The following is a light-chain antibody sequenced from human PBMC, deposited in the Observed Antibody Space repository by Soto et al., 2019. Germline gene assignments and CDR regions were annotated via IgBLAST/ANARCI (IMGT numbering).Light chain of an antibody. Sequence: QSVLTQSPSASASLGASVKLTCTLSSGHSSYDIAWHQQQPERGPRYLMKVNSDGSHSKGDGIPDRFSGSSSGAERYLTISSLQSEDEADYYCQTWGTGIRVFGGGTKLTVL. CDR2: VNSDGSH. J-gene: IGLJ2*01. V-gene: IGLV4-69*01. CDR1: SGHSSYD. CDR3: QTWGTGIRV.